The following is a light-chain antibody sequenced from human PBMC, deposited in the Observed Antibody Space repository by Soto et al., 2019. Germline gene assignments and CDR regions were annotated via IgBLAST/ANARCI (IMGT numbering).Light chain of an antibody. Sequence: ERVLTPSAAVPSMTTGERATLSCRASQSVSSSYLAWYQQKPGQAPRLLIYGASSRATGIPDRFSGSGSGTDFTLTISRLEPEDFAVYYCQQYGSSWTFGQGTKVDIK. CDR3: QQYGSSWT. CDR1: QSVSSSY. V-gene: IGKV3-20*01. CDR2: GAS. J-gene: IGKJ1*01.